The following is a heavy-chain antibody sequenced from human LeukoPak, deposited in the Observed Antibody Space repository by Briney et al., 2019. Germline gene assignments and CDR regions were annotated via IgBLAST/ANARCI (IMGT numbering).Heavy chain of an antibody. CDR3: ARHLPGYSSSWYMEA. J-gene: IGHJ5*02. CDR2: IDPSDSYT. CDR1: GYIFTSYW. V-gene: IGHV5-10-1*01. Sequence: GESLKISCKTSGYIFTSYWISWVRQMPGKGLEWMGRIDPSDSYTNYSPSFQGHVTISADKSISTAYLQWSSLRASDTAMYYCARHLPGYSSSWYMEAWGQGTLVTVSS. D-gene: IGHD6-13*01.